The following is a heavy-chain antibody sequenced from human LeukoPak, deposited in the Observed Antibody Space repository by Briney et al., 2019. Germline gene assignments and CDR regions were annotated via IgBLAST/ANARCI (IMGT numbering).Heavy chain of an antibody. CDR2: IYTSGST. Sequence: SETLSLTCTVSGGSISSYYWSWIRQPAGKGLEWIGRIYTSGSTNYNPSLKSRVTMSVDTSKNQFSLKLSSVTAADTAVYYCARVRSGWSLENYYYYGMDVWGQGTTVTVSS. V-gene: IGHV4-4*07. CDR3: ARVRSGWSLENYYYYGMDV. D-gene: IGHD6-19*01. CDR1: GGSISSYY. J-gene: IGHJ6*02.